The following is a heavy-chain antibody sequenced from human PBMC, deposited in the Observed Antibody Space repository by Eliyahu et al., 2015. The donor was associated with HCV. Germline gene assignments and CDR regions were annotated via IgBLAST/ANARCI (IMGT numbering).Heavy chain of an antibody. D-gene: IGHD3-10*01. J-gene: IGHJ4*02. CDR1: GFSFSNFE. Sequence: EVLLVESGGALIQPGGSLRLSCAASGFSFSNFEMHWVRQAPGKGLEWISYITDSGSAILYADSVKGRFTMSRDNTMNSLYLQMNYLRAEDTAVYYCAREVFRSGKTFDSWGQGTLVTVSS. CDR3: AREVFRSGKTFDS. CDR2: ITDSGSAI. V-gene: IGHV3-48*03.